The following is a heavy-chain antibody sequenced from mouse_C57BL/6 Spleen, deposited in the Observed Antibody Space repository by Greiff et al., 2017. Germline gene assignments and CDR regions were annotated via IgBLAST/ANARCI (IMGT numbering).Heavy chain of an antibody. V-gene: IGHV1-22*01. CDR1: GYTFTDYN. D-gene: IGHD1-1*01. Sequence: VQLQQSGPELVKPGASVKMSCKASGYTFTDYNMHWVKQSHGKSLEWIGNINPNNGGTRYNQKFKGTATLTVNKYSSTAYMELRSLTSEDSAVYYCARGGPYYGRAMDYWGQGTSVTVSS. CDR3: ARGGPYYGRAMDY. J-gene: IGHJ4*01. CDR2: INPNNGGT.